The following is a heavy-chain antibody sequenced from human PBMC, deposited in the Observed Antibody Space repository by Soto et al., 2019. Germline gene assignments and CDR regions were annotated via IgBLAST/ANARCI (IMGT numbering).Heavy chain of an antibody. CDR1: GFTFSSYA. J-gene: IGHJ4*02. Sequence: QVQLVESGGGVVQPGRSLRLSCAASGFTFSSYAMHWVRQAPGKGLEWVAVISYDGSNKYYADSVKGRFTISRDNSKNTLYLQMNSLRAEDTAVYYCARSGDAGIAVAGPFDYWGQGTLVTVSA. D-gene: IGHD6-19*01. CDR3: ARSGDAGIAVAGPFDY. V-gene: IGHV3-30-3*01. CDR2: ISYDGSNK.